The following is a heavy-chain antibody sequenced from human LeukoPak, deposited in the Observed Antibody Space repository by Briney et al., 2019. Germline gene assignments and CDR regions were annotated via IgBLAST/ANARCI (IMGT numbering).Heavy chain of an antibody. CDR1: GFTFSSYE. J-gene: IGHJ4*02. D-gene: IGHD3-10*01. CDR2: ISSNGSTI. Sequence: GGSLRLSCAASGFTFSSYEMNWVRQAPGKGLEWVSYISSNGSTIYDADSVKGRFTISRDNAKTSLYLQMNSLRAEDTAVYYCARAYAKYSYGTGEFDYWGQGTLVTVSS. CDR3: ARAYAKYSYGTGEFDY. V-gene: IGHV3-48*03.